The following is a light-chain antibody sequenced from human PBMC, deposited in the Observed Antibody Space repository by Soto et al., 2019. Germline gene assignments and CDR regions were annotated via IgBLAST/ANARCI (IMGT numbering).Light chain of an antibody. J-gene: IGKJ2*01. V-gene: IGKV1-5*01. CDR3: QQYNSDYT. CDR2: DAS. CDR1: QSISTS. Sequence: DIQMTQSPSTLSASVGDRVTITCRASQSISTSLAWYQQKPGKAPKFLIYDASSLESGVPSRFSGSGSGTEFPLTISSLQPDDFASYYCQQYNSDYTFGQGTKLEI.